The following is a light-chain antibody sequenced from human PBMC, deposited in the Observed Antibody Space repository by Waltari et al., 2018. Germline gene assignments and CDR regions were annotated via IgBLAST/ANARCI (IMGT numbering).Light chain of an antibody. V-gene: IGKV4-1*01. CDR1: QTVLYSANNKNY. Sequence: DIVMTQSPDSLAVSLGERATINCKSSQTVLYSANNKNYLTWYQHKPGQPPKLPISWATIREAGGPDRVTGSGSGTDFTLTISSLQAEDVAVYYCQQHYTTPWTFGQGTKVEIK. CDR2: WAT. CDR3: QQHYTTPWT. J-gene: IGKJ1*01.